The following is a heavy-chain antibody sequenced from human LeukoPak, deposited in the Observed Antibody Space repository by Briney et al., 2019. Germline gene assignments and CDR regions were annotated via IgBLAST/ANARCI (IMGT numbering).Heavy chain of an antibody. Sequence: GASVKVSCKASGYTFTSYGISWVRQAPGQGLEWMGGIIPIFGTANYAQKFQGRVTITTDESTSTAYMELSSLRSEDTAVYHCARGEWELLLPFDYWGQGTLVTVSS. CDR3: ARGEWELLLPFDY. D-gene: IGHD1-26*01. V-gene: IGHV1-69*05. J-gene: IGHJ4*02. CDR2: IIPIFGTA. CDR1: GYTFTSYG.